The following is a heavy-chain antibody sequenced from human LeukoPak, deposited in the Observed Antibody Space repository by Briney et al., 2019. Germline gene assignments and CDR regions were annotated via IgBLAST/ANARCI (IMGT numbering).Heavy chain of an antibody. CDR3: ARNDGVV. Sequence: ASVKVSSKASGFAFTEYYMHWVRQAPGQGLEWMGWINPNSGGAHYAPKFQGRATMTTDTSITTAYMELSRLKFDDTAVYYCARNDGVVWGQGTLVTVSS. D-gene: IGHD3-3*01. V-gene: IGHV1-2*02. CDR2: INPNSGGA. CDR1: GFAFTEYY. J-gene: IGHJ4*02.